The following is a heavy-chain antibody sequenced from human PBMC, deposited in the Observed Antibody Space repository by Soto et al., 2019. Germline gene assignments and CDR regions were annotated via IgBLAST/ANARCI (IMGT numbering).Heavy chain of an antibody. CDR1: GDSISSSSYH. CDR3: ASTRLVATSVWY. CDR2: ISYSGNT. Sequence: QSQLQESGPGLVKPSETLSLTCSVSGDSISSSSYHWGWIRQPPGKGLEWIGTISYSGNTYYKSSLKSRVTISVDTSKNQFSLKLSSVTAADTAVYYCASTRLVATSVWYWGQGTLVTVSS. J-gene: IGHJ4*02. V-gene: IGHV4-39*01. D-gene: IGHD5-12*01.